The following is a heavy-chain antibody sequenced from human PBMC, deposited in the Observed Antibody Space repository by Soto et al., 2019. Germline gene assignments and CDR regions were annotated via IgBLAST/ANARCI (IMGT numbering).Heavy chain of an antibody. Sequence: ASVKVSCKASGYTFTGYYMHWVRQAPGQGLEWMGWINPKSGGTNYAQKFQGWVTMTRDTSISTAYMELSRLRSDDTAVYYCARGTDIVVVVATTHFDYWGQGTLVTVSS. CDR3: ARGTDIVVVVATTHFDY. J-gene: IGHJ4*02. CDR2: INPKSGGT. D-gene: IGHD2-15*01. V-gene: IGHV1-2*04. CDR1: GYTFTGYY.